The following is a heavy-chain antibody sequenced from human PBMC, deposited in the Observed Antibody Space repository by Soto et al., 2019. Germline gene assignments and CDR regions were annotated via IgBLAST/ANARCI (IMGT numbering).Heavy chain of an antibody. Sequence: GGSLRLSCAASGFTFSSYGMHWVRQAPGKGLEWVAVISYDGINKYYADSVKGRFTISRDNSKNTLYLQMNSLRAEDTAVYCCAKPSRWGGPFDYWGQGTLVTVSS. J-gene: IGHJ4*02. CDR3: AKPSRWGGPFDY. D-gene: IGHD7-27*01. CDR2: ISYDGINK. V-gene: IGHV3-30*18. CDR1: GFTFSSYG.